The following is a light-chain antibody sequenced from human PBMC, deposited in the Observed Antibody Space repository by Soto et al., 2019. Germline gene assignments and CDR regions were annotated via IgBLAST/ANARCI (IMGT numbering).Light chain of an antibody. J-gene: IGKJ1*01. CDR2: DAS. Sequence: EIVLTQSPATLSLSPGERATLSCRASQSVTSYLAWYQQKPGQAPRLLIYDASNRATGIPARFSGRGSGTDFTLTISSLEPEDFAVYYCQQRSNWPRMFGQGTKVEVK. CDR1: QSVTSY. CDR3: QQRSNWPRM. V-gene: IGKV3-11*01.